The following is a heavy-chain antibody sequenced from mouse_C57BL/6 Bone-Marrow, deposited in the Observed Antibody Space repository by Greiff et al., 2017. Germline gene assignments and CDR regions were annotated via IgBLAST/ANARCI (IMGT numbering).Heavy chain of an antibody. CDR2: IYPNNGGT. Sequence: VQLQQSGPELVKPGASVKLSCKASGYTFTDYYMHWVKQRPGKSLEWIGYIYPNNGGTGYNQTFKGKATLTVDKSSSTAYMELRSLTSADSAVYYCSRERRRWFAYWGQGTLVTVSA. CDR1: GYTFTDYY. J-gene: IGHJ3*01. CDR3: SRERRRWFAY. V-gene: IGHV1-34*01.